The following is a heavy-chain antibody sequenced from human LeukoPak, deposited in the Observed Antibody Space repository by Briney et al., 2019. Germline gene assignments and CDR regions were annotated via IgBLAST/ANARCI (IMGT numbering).Heavy chain of an antibody. CDR2: IIPIFGTA. V-gene: IGHV1-69*13. J-gene: IGHJ4*02. Sequence: GASVKASCKASGGTFSSYAISWVRQAPGQGLEWMGGIIPIFGTANYAQKFQGRVTITADESTSTAYMELSSLRSEDTAVYYCARDEWYYYDSSGYSLWGQGTLVTVSS. CDR3: ARDEWYYYDSSGYSL. D-gene: IGHD3-22*01. CDR1: GGTFSSYA.